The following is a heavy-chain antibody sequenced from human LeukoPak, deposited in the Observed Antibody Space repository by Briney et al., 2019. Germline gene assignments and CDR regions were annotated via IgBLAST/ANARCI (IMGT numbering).Heavy chain of an antibody. CDR1: GYTLTELS. CDR2: FDPEDGET. CDR3: APLRRGNAFDI. D-gene: IGHD3-10*01. V-gene: IGHV1-24*01. J-gene: IGHJ3*02. Sequence: ASVKVSCKVSGYTLTELSVHWVRQAPGKGLEWMGGFDPEDGETIYAQKFQGRVTTTEDTSTDTAYMELSSLRSEDTAVYYCAPLRRGNAFDIWGQGTMVTVSS.